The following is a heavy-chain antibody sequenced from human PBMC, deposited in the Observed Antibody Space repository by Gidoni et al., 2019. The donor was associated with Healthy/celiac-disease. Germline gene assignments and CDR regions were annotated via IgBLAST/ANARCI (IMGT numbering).Heavy chain of an antibody. V-gene: IGHV3-21*01. CDR3: ARDPKDFYGMNV. J-gene: IGHJ6*02. CDR1: GFTFSSDS. Sequence: EVQLVESGGGLVKSGGSLRLSCAASGFTFSSDSMNWVRQAPGKGLEWVSSISGSSTYINYADSVRGRFTISRDNAMNSLYLQMNSLRAEDTAVYYCARDPKDFYGMNVWGQGTTVTVSS. CDR2: ISGSSTYI.